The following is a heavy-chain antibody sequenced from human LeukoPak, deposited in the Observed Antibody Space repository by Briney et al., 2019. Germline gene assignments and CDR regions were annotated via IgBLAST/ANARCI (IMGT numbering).Heavy chain of an antibody. D-gene: IGHD2-2*01. CDR1: GFTFSSYA. Sequence: GGSLRLSCAASGFTFSSYAMSWVRQAPGKGLEWVSAISGSGDSTYYADSVKGRFTISRDNSKNTLYLQMNSLRAEDTAVYYCAKHWSYCSTTSCFFNYYYYYMDVWGKGTTVTVSS. CDR3: AKHWSYCSTTSCFFNYYYYYMDV. V-gene: IGHV3-23*01. J-gene: IGHJ6*03. CDR2: ISGSGDST.